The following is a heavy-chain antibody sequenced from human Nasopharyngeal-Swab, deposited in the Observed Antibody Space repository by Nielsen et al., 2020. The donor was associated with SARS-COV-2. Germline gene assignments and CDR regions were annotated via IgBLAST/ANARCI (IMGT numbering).Heavy chain of an antibody. Sequence: WIRQPPGKALEWLALIDWDDDKYYSTSLKTRLTISKDTSKNQVVLTMTNMDPVDPAMYYCARTKRRGYSGYGFDYWGQGTLVTVSS. J-gene: IGHJ4*02. CDR3: ARTKRRGYSGYGFDY. V-gene: IGHV2-70*01. CDR2: IDWDDDK. D-gene: IGHD5-12*01.